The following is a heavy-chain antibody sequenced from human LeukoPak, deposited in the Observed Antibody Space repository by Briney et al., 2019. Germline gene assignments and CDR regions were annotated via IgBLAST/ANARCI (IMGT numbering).Heavy chain of an antibody. D-gene: IGHD3-10*01. Sequence: GGSLRLSCAASGFTFSSYSMNWVRQAPGKGLEWVSYISSSSSTIYYADSVKGRFTISRDNAKNSLYLQMNSLRVEDTAVYYCARDLRFREDFWGQGTLVTVSS. CDR3: ARDLRFREDF. CDR1: GFTFSSYS. CDR2: ISSSSSTI. V-gene: IGHV3-48*01. J-gene: IGHJ4*02.